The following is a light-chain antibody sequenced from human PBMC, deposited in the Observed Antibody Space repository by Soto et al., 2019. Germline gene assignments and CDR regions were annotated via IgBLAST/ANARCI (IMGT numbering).Light chain of an antibody. Sequence: QSVLTQPASVSGSPGQSITISCTGTSSDVGTYKYVSWYQQHPGRAPKLMIYDVSDRPSGVSNRFSGSKSGNTASLTISGLQAEDEADYYCGSYTSSSTLVFGGGTKLTVL. CDR1: SSDVGTYKY. V-gene: IGLV2-14*01. CDR2: DVS. J-gene: IGLJ2*01. CDR3: GSYTSSSTLV.